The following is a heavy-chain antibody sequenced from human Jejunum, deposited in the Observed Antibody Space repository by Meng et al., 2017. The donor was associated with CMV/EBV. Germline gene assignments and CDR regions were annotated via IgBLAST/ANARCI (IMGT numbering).Heavy chain of an antibody. D-gene: IGHD3-3*01. V-gene: IGHV4-39*07. CDR3: ASHDDYWSGYLKY. Sequence: SGGSITSSSDYWGWIRQPPGKGLEWIGSIYYSGSTYYNPSLNSRVTISVDGSQNRFSLKVSSVTAADTAVYYCASHDDYWSGYLKYWGQGTLVTVSS. CDR1: GGSITSSSDY. CDR2: IYYSGST. J-gene: IGHJ4*02.